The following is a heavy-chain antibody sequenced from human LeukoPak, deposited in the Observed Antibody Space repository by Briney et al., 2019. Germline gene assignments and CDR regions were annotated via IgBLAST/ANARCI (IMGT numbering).Heavy chain of an antibody. CDR1: GYSISSDYY. Sequence: SETLSLTCTVSGYSISSDYYWGWIRQPPGKGLEWIGSIYHSGSTYYNPSLKSRVTISVDTSKNQFSLKLSSVTAADTAVYYCARVSGWSGGIFDYWGQGTLVTVSS. CDR3: ARVSGWSGGIFDY. D-gene: IGHD6-19*01. V-gene: IGHV4-38-2*02. J-gene: IGHJ4*02. CDR2: IYHSGST.